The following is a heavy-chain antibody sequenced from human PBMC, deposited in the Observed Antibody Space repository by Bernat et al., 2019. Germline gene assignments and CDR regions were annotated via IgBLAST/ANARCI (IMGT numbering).Heavy chain of an antibody. V-gene: IGHV4-59*01. J-gene: IGHJ6*02. Sequence: QVQLQESGPGLVKPSETLSLTCTVSGGSIGSYYWTWIRQPPGKGLEWIGYIYYSGSTNCNPSLKSRVTMSVDTSKNQFSLKLSSVTAADSAVYYCARTYGDYVSYYYGLDVWGQGTTVTVSS. CDR1: GGSIGSYY. CDR2: IYYSGST. CDR3: ARTYGDYVSYYYGLDV. D-gene: IGHD4-17*01.